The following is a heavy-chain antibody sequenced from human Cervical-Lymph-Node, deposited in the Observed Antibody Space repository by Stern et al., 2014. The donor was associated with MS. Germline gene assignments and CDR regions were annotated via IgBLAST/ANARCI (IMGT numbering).Heavy chain of an antibody. V-gene: IGHV1-3*01. Sequence: QVQLVESGTEVKKPGASVNVSCKASGFTFSTYGIHWVRQAPGQRLEWMGWINGGNGNTKYSQKFRGRVTITRDTIASTVYMDLSSLRSEDTAIYYCARVQGSCIKGVCFPNGFDIWGQGTMVTVSS. J-gene: IGHJ3*02. CDR1: GFTFSTYG. CDR3: ARVQGSCIKGVCFPNGFDI. D-gene: IGHD2-8*01. CDR2: INGGNGNT.